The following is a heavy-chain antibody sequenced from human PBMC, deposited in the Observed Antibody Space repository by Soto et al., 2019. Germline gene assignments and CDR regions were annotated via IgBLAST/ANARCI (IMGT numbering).Heavy chain of an antibody. Sequence: GESLKLSCTGSGYSFTRYLIGWVRQMPGKGLEWIGIIYPGDSDTRYSPSFQGQVTISADKSISTAYLQWSSLKASDTAMYYCARKGVAAAGTYSSHYYYGMDVWGQGTTVTVSS. D-gene: IGHD6-13*01. J-gene: IGHJ6*02. CDR1: GYSFTRYL. CDR3: ARKGVAAAGTYSSHYYYGMDV. CDR2: IYPGDSDT. V-gene: IGHV5-51*01.